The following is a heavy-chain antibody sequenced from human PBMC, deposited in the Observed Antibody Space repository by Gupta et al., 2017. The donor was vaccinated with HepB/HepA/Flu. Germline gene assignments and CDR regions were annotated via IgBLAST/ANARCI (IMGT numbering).Heavy chain of an antibody. V-gene: IGHV3-48*02. J-gene: IGHJ5*02. CDR2: IISSSSTI. D-gene: IGHD3-3*01. Sequence: EVQLVEYGGGLVQPGGSLILSCAASGFTFSSYSMNWVGQAPGKGLEWGSYIISSSSTIYYADSGKGRFTISRDNAKNSLYLQMNILRDEDTAVYYCARDVRITIFGVVPRTWFDPWGQGTLVTVSS. CDR1: GFTFSSYS. CDR3: ARDVRITIFGVVPRTWFDP.